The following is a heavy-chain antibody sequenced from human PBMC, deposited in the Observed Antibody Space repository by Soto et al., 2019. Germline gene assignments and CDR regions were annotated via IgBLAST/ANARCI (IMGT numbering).Heavy chain of an antibody. J-gene: IGHJ4*02. CDR3: AKVPAISLRYFDWAHDY. V-gene: IGHV3-23*01. D-gene: IGHD3-9*01. CDR2: ISGSGGST. CDR1: GFTFSSYA. Sequence: EVQLLESGGGLVQPGGSLRLSCAASGFTFSSYAMSWVRQAPGKGLEWVSAISGSGGSTYYADSVKGRFTISRDNSKNTLYLQMNSLRAEDTAVYYCAKVPAISLRYFDWAHDYWGQGTLVTVSS.